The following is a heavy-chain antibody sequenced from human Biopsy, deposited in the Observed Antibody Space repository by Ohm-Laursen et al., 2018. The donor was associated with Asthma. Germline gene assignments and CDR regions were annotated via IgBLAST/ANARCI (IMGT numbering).Heavy chain of an antibody. Sequence: ASVKVSCKISGYILTDLSMHWVRQAPGQGLEWMGGHDHEEGGTANARRFQGRVTMTEDTSTDTAYMELSSLSSDDTAVYYCASDFPKDYVRYNFQFWGQGTLVTVSS. CDR1: GYILTDLS. D-gene: IGHD4-17*01. CDR2: HDHEEGGT. CDR3: ASDFPKDYVRYNFQF. V-gene: IGHV1-24*01. J-gene: IGHJ4*02.